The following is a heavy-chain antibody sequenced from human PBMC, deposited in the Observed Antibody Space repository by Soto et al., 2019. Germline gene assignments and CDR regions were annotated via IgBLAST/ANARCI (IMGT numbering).Heavy chain of an antibody. Sequence: QVTLRESGPVLMKPTETLTLTCNVSGFSLTTGRMGVSWIRQPPGKALEWLAHFFSDAERSYSRSLQGRLTVSKVGSGSRLVFTIPTLDPGDTGTFFCVRMNPDSYSSYYAMDVWAQGTTVTVSS. CDR3: VRMNPDSYSSYYAMDV. CDR1: GFSLTTGRMG. V-gene: IGHV2-26*01. CDR2: FFSDAER. J-gene: IGHJ6*02. D-gene: IGHD3-10*01.